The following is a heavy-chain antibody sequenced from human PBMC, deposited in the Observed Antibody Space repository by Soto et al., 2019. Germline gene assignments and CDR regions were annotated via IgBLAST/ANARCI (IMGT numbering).Heavy chain of an antibody. V-gene: IGHV3-30-3*01. CDR1: GFTFSSYA. D-gene: IGHD3-16*02. J-gene: IGHJ4*02. CDR2: ISYDGSNK. CDR3: ARDFGMITFGGVIAY. Sequence: GGSLRLSCAASGFTFSSYAMHWVRQAPGKGLEWVAVISYDGSNKYYADSVKGRFTISRDNSKNTLYLQMNSLRAEDTAVYYCARDFGMITFGGVIAYWGQGTLVTVSS.